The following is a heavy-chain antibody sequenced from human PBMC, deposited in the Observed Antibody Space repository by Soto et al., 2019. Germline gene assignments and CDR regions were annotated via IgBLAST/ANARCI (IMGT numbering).Heavy chain of an antibody. CDR2: ISYDGSNK. CDR3: AKDYRRKGLDDAFDI. D-gene: IGHD6-19*01. Sequence: QVQLVESGGGVVQPGRSLRLSCAASGFTFSSYGMHWVRQAPGKGLEWVAVISYDGSNKYYADSVKGRFTISRDKSKNTLYLQMNSLKAEDTAVYYCAKDYRRKGLDDAFDIWGQGTMVTVSS. CDR1: GFTFSSYG. J-gene: IGHJ3*02. V-gene: IGHV3-30*18.